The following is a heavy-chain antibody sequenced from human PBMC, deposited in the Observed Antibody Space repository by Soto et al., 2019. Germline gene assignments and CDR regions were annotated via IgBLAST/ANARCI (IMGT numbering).Heavy chain of an antibody. CDR2: ISAYNGNT. J-gene: IGHJ6*02. CDR1: GYTFTSYG. Sequence: QVQLVQSGAEVKKPGASVKVSCKASGYTFTSYGISWVRQAPGQGLEWMGWISAYNGNTNYAQKLQGRVTMTTDTSTSTAYMELRSLRSDDTAVYYCARGGTMVRGVTPRSPYYYGMDVWGQGTTVTVSS. V-gene: IGHV1-18*01. D-gene: IGHD3-10*01. CDR3: ARGGTMVRGVTPRSPYYYGMDV.